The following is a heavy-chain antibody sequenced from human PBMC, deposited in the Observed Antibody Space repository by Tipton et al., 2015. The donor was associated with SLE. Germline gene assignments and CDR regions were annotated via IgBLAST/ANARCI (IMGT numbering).Heavy chain of an antibody. CDR3: AKQSQAYDVIGWDWYFDL. CDR1: GLTFNNYA. D-gene: IGHD3-22*01. Sequence: SLRLSCTASGLTFNNYAISWVRQAPGKGLEWVSTSSHTDYNTYYGDSVKGRFTISRDNSKNTLYLQMNSLRAEDTAVYYCAKQSQAYDVIGWDWYFDLWGRGTLVTVSS. CDR2: SSHTDYNT. J-gene: IGHJ2*01. V-gene: IGHV3-23*01.